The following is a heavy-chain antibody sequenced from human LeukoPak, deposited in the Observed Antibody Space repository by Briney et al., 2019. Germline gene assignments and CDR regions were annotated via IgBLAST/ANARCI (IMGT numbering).Heavy chain of an antibody. CDR3: ARAIAAADTYYFDY. J-gene: IGHJ4*02. CDR1: GYTFTDYW. CDR2: IYPGDSDT. V-gene: IGHV5-51*01. D-gene: IGHD6-13*01. Sequence: KGGESLKISCQASGYTFTDYWIGWVRQMPGKGLEWMGIIYPGDSDTRYSPSFQGQVTISADKSISTAYLQWSSLKASDTAMYYCARAIAAADTYYFDYWGQGTLVTVSS.